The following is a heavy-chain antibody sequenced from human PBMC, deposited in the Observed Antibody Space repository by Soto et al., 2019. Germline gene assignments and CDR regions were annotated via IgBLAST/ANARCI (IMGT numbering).Heavy chain of an antibody. CDR3: ARNVRGEDYYGMDV. CDR1: GYTFTSYC. Sequence: GASVKVSCKASGYTFTSYCICWVRQAPGQGLEWMGWINPNSGGTNYAQKFQGWVTMTRDTSISTAYMELSRLRSDDTAVYYCARNVRGEDYYGMDVWGQGTTVTAP. V-gene: IGHV1-2*04. J-gene: IGHJ6*02. CDR2: INPNSGGT. D-gene: IGHD3-10*02.